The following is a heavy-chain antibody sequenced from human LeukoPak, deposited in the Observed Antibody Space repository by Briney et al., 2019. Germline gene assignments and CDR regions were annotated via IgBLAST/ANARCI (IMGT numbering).Heavy chain of an antibody. J-gene: IGHJ6*03. CDR1: GFTFSSYS. CDR2: ISSSSSYI. V-gene: IGHV3-21*01. Sequence: KPGGSLRLSCAASGFTFSSYSMNWVRQAPGKGLEWVSSISSSSSYIYYADSVKGRFTISRDNAKNSLYLQMNSLRAEDTAVYYCARDEAVVPAAIPDYYYYYYMGVWGKGTTVTVSS. CDR3: ARDEAVVPAAIPDYYYYYYMGV. D-gene: IGHD2-2*01.